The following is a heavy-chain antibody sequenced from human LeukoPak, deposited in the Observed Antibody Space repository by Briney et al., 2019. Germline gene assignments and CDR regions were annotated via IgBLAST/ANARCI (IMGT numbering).Heavy chain of an antibody. J-gene: IGHJ5*02. CDR2: INHSGST. CDR3: ARGNDYGDYVGWFDP. CDR1: GGSFRGYY. D-gene: IGHD4-17*01. V-gene: IGHV4-34*01. Sequence: PSETLSLTCAVYGGSFRGYYWSWIRQPPGKGLEWIGEINHSGSTNYNPSLKSRVTISVDTSKNQFSLKLSSVTAADTAVYYCARGNDYGDYVGWFDPWGQGTLVTVSS.